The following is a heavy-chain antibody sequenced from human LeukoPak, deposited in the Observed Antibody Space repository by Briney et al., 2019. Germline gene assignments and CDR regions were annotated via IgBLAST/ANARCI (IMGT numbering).Heavy chain of an antibody. CDR1: GFTFTSSA. Sequence: ASVKASCKASGFTFTSSAVQWVRQARGQRLEWIGWIVVGSGNTNYAQKFQERVTITRDMSTSTAYMELSSLRSEDTAVYYCARLGGFPTPSNWFDPWGQGTLVTVSS. CDR3: ARLGGFPTPSNWFDP. CDR2: IVVGSGNT. D-gene: IGHD3-16*01. V-gene: IGHV1-58*01. J-gene: IGHJ5*02.